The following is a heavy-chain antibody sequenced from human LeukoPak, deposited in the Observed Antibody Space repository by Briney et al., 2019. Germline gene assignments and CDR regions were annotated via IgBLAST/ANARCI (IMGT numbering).Heavy chain of an antibody. J-gene: IGHJ6*03. Sequence: GGSLRLSCAASGFTFSSYWMHWVRQAPGKGLVWVSRINSDGSSTSYADSVKGRFTISRDNAKNTLYLQMNSLRAEDTAVYYCARDLYGVAGPHYYYYYMDVWGKGTTVTISS. CDR2: INSDGSST. CDR1: GFTFSSYW. CDR3: ARDLYGVAGPHYYYYYMDV. V-gene: IGHV3-74*01. D-gene: IGHD6-19*01.